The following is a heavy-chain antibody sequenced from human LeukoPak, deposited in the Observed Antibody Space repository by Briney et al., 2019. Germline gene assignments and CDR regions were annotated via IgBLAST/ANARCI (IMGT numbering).Heavy chain of an antibody. CDR3: ARVSSSFNYAYYYYMDV. D-gene: IGHD6-13*01. CDR1: SGFIDSYY. V-gene: IGHV4-59*01. J-gene: IGHJ6*03. CDR2: VHDSGRT. Sequence: SETLSLTCSVSSGFIDSYYWSWIRQPPGKGLEWIGYVHDSGRTNYNPSLKSRVTISVDTSKNHFSLRVSSVTAADTAVYYCARVSSSFNYAYYYYMDVWGKGTTVTISS.